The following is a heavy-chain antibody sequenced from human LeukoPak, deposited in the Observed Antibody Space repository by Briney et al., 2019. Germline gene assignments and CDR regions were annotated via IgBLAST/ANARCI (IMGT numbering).Heavy chain of an antibody. V-gene: IGHV3-23*01. CDR1: GFTFSTFD. D-gene: IGHD2-15*01. CDR2: MSGSGGST. CDR3: AKVPILGYCSGGSCRNFDY. J-gene: IGHJ4*02. Sequence: GGSLRLSCAASGFTFSTFDMNWVRQAPGKGLEWVSAMSGSGGSTYYADSVKGRFTISRDNSKNTLYLQMNSLRAEDTAVYYCAKVPILGYCSGGSCRNFDYWGQGTLVTVSS.